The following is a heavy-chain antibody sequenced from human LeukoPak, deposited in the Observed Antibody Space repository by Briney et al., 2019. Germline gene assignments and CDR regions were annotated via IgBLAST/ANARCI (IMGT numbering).Heavy chain of an antibody. D-gene: IGHD4-17*01. CDR1: GFTVSSNY. Sequence: PGGSLRLSCAASGFTVSSNYMSWVRQAPGKGLEWVSVIYSGGSTYYADSVKSRFTISRDNSKNTLYLQMNSLRAEDTAVYYCARANYGAVDYFDYWGQGTLFTVSS. V-gene: IGHV3-66*02. CDR2: IYSGGST. J-gene: IGHJ4*02. CDR3: ARANYGAVDYFDY.